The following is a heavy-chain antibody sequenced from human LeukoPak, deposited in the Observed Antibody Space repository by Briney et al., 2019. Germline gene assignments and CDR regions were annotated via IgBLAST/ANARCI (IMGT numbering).Heavy chain of an antibody. CDR2: INHSGST. D-gene: IGHD2-15*01. CDR3: ASGRVAGFDY. J-gene: IGHJ4*02. Sequence: SETLSLTCAVYGGSFSGYYWSWIRQPPGKGLEWIGEINHSGSTNYNPSLKSRVTISVDTSKNQFSLKLSSVTAADTAVYYCASGRVAGFDYWGQGTLVTVSS. V-gene: IGHV4-34*01. CDR1: GGSFSGYY.